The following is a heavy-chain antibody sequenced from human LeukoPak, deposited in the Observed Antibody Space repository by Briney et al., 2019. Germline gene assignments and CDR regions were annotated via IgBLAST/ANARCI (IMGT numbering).Heavy chain of an antibody. V-gene: IGHV4-39*07. D-gene: IGHD7-27*01. CDR3: ARLTGDLDWAYWYFDL. CDR2: IYYSGST. Sequence: SETLSLTCTVSGGSINSRIYYWGWIRQPPGKGLEWIGSIYYSGSTYYNPSLKSRVTISVDTSKNQFSLKLSSVTAADTAVYYCARLTGDLDWAYWYFDLWGRGTLVTVSS. J-gene: IGHJ2*01. CDR1: GGSINSRIYY.